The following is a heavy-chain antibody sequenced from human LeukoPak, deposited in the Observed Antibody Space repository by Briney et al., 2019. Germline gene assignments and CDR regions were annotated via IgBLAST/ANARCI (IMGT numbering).Heavy chain of an antibody. Sequence: PSETLSLTCTVSGGSISSGGYYWSWVRQHPEKGLEWIGYIYYSGTAYYNPSLKSRVTMSVDTSKNQFSLKLDSVTAADAAVYYCARFSNDHGVKFDYWGQGTLVTVSS. D-gene: IGHD4-17*01. CDR2: IYYSGTA. V-gene: IGHV4-31*03. CDR3: ARFSNDHGVKFDY. CDR1: GGSISSGGYY. J-gene: IGHJ4*02.